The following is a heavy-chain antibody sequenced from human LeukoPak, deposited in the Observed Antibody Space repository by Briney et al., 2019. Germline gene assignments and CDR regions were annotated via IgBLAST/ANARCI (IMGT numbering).Heavy chain of an antibody. CDR1: QYTFPGYY. J-gene: IGHJ4*02. V-gene: IGHV1-2*02. Sequence: GSSVKVSCKASQYTFPGYYIHWVRQPPGQGLEWMGWINPNRGGTNYAQKFQGRVTMTRDTSITTAYMELSSLRPDDTAVYYCARAVPDYYFHYWGQGTLVTVSS. CDR3: ARAVPDYYFHY. CDR2: INPNRGGT.